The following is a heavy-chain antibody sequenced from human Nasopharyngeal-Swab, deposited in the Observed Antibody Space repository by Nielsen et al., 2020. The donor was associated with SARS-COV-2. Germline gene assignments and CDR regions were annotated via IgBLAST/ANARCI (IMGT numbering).Heavy chain of an antibody. V-gene: IGHV4-59*01. D-gene: IGHD3-22*01. CDR3: ARESYYDSSGYRRVFDY. CDR2: IYYSGST. J-gene: IGHJ4*02. Sequence: SETLSLTCTVSGGSISSYYWSWIRQPPGKGLEWIGYIYYSGSTNYNPSLKSRVTISVDTSKNQFSLKLSSVTAADTAVYYCARESYYDSSGYRRVFDYWGQGTLVTGLL. CDR1: GGSISSYY.